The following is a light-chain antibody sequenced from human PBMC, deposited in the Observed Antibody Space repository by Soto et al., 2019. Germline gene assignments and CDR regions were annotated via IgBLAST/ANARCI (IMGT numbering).Light chain of an antibody. V-gene: IGKV3-11*01. CDR2: DAF. J-gene: IGKJ4*01. Sequence: DIVLTQAPATLSLSPGERATLSCRASEILYNFVAWYQLRPGQVPRRLISDAFNSATGVPARFSGSGSGTDFTLTIDNVEPEDSAVYFCQPRTKWPLTFGGGTKVDIK. CDR3: QPRTKWPLT. CDR1: EILYNF.